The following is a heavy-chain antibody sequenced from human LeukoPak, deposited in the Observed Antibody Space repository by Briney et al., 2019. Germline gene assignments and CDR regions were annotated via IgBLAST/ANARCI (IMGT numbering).Heavy chain of an antibody. J-gene: IGHJ6*02. CDR1: GGSISSSSYY. V-gene: IGHV4-39*01. Sequence: SETLSRTCTVSGGSISSSSYYWGWIRQPPGKGLEWIGSIYYSGSTYYNPSLKSRVTISVDTSKNQFSLKLSSVTAADTAVYYCASDRGYYYGMDVWGQGTTVTVSS. CDR2: IYYSGST. CDR3: ASDRGYYYGMDV.